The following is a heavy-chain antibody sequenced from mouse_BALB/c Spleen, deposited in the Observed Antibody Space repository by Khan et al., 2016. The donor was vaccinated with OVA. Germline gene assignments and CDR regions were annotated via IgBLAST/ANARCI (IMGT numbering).Heavy chain of an antibody. V-gene: IGHV9-3-1*01. Sequence: QVRLQQSGPELKKPGETVKISCKASGYTFTNYGMNWVKQSPGKALKWMGWINTYTGEPTYADDFKGRFAFSLETSASTAYLQINNLKNEDTATYFGARPPYFSYTLDYWGQGTSGTVSS. D-gene: IGHD2-10*01. CDR3: ARPPYFSYTLDY. CDR1: GYTFTNYG. CDR2: INTYTGEP. J-gene: IGHJ4*01.